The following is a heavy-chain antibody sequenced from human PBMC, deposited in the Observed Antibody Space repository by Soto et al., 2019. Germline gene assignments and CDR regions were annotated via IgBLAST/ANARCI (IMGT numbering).Heavy chain of an antibody. Sequence: PSETLSLTCTVSGGSISSYDWSWIRQPPGKGLEWIGFIYYSGSTNYNPSLKSRVTISIDTSKNQFSLKLKSVTAADTAVYYCARDSAYYDILTGYSGFSWFDPWGQGTLVTVSS. CDR3: ARDSAYYDILTGYSGFSWFDP. J-gene: IGHJ5*02. CDR2: IYYSGST. D-gene: IGHD3-9*01. V-gene: IGHV4-59*01. CDR1: GGSISSYD.